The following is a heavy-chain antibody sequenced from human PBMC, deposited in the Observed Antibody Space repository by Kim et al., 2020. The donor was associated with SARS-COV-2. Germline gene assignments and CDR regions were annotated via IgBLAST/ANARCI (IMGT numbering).Heavy chain of an antibody. D-gene: IGHD6-19*01. J-gene: IGHJ6*02. Sequence: GGSLRLSCAASGFTFSSYEMNWVRQAPGKGLEWVSYISSSGSTIYYADSVKGRFTISRDNAKNSLYLQMNSLRAEDTAVYYCAGGGGWYLVYYYYGMDVWGQGTTVTVSS. CDR1: GFTFSSYE. CDR3: AGGGGWYLVYYYYGMDV. V-gene: IGHV3-48*03. CDR2: ISSSGSTI.